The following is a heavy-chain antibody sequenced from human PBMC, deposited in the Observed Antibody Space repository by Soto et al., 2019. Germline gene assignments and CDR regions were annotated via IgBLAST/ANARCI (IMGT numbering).Heavy chain of an antibody. Sequence: QVQLVESGGGVVQPGRSLRLSCAASGFTFSSYGMHWVRQAPGKGLEWVAVVWYDGSNKYYADSVRGRFSISRDNSKNTLYLQMNSLRAEDTAVYYCSRVKATLTDPPDYWGQGTLVTVSS. D-gene: IGHD3-16*01. CDR3: SRVKATLTDPPDY. CDR1: GFTFSSYG. V-gene: IGHV3-33*01. CDR2: VWYDGSNK. J-gene: IGHJ4*02.